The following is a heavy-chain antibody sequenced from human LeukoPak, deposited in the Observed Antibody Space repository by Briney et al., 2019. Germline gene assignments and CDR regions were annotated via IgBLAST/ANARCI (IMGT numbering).Heavy chain of an antibody. Sequence: GGSLRLSXASSGFTFNNYAMTWVRQAPGKGLEWVSSITASGGSTYCADSVKGRFTISRDNSKNTLYLQMSSLRAEDTAVYYCARDYPTSGIVTIFDYWGQGTLVTVSS. CDR3: ARDYPTSGIVTIFDY. J-gene: IGHJ4*02. CDR2: ITASGGST. V-gene: IGHV3-23*01. D-gene: IGHD1-1*01. CDR1: GFTFNNYA.